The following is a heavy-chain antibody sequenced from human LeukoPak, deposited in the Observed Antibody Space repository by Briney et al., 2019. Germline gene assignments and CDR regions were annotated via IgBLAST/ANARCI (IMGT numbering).Heavy chain of an antibody. CDR1: GYSFRHYW. D-gene: IGHD2-8*02. CDR2: IDPSDSYS. Sequence: GESLKISCKASGYSFRHYWISWVRQMPGKGLEWMGRIDPSDSYSNYSPSFQGHVTISADKSLSTAYLQWGTLRASDTAMYYCARRTDTGFSDYWGQGTLVTVSS. CDR3: ARRTDTGFSDY. J-gene: IGHJ4*02. V-gene: IGHV5-10-1*01.